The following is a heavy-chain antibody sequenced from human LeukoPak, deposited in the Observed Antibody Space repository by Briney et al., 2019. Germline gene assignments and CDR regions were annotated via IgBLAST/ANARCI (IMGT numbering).Heavy chain of an antibody. CDR2: IIPILGIA. CDR1: GGTFSSYA. V-gene: IGHV1-69*04. J-gene: IGHJ6*02. Sequence: SVKVSCKASGGTFSSYAISWVRQAPGQGLEWMGRIIPILGIANYAQKFQGRVTITADKSTSTAYMELSSLRSEDTAVYYCAREVRDGIAAAAGIYGMDVWGQGTTVTVSS. D-gene: IGHD6-13*01. CDR3: AREVRDGIAAAAGIYGMDV.